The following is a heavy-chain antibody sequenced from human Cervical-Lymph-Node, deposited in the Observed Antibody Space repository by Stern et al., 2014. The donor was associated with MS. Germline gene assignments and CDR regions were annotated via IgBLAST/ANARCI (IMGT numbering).Heavy chain of an antibody. J-gene: IGHJ6*02. CDR3: ARGRGDIVVVPAALWIQYKPTYYYYGMDV. CDR1: GYTLTGYH. Sequence: QVQLVESGAEVKKPGASVKVSCKASGYTLTGYHMHWVRQAPGQGLEWMGRINPNSGDTNYAQKFQGRVTMTRDTSISTAYMELSSLRSDDTAVYYCARGRGDIVVVPAALWIQYKPTYYYYGMDVWGQGTTVTVSS. CDR2: INPNSGDT. D-gene: IGHD2-2*01. V-gene: IGHV1-2*06.